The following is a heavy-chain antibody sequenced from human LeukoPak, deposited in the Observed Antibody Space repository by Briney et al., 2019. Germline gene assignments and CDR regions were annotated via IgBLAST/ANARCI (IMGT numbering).Heavy chain of an antibody. CDR3: AIIPGYNWNDGLRDY. D-gene: IGHD1-1*01. CDR2: FDPEDGET. V-gene: IGHV1-24*01. J-gene: IGHJ4*02. CDR1: GYTLTELS. Sequence: GASVKVSCKVSGYTLTELSMHWVRQAPAKGLEWMGGFDPEDGETIYAQKFQGRVTMTEDTSTDTAYMELSSLRSEDTAVYYCAIIPGYNWNDGLRDYWGQGTLVTVPS.